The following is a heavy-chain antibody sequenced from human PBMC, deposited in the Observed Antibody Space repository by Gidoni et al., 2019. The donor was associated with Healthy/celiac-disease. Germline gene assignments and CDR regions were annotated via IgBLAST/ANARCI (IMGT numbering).Heavy chain of an antibody. CDR1: GYTFTSSD. V-gene: IGHV1-8*01. CDR2: MDPNSGNT. Sequence: QVQLVQSGAEVKKPGASVKLYCTASGYTFTSSDLNWVRQATVPGLEWMGWMDPNSGNTGYAQKFQGRVTMTRNTSISTAYMELSSLRSEDTAVYYCARVDSQHWGQGTLVTVSS. J-gene: IGHJ1*01. CDR3: ARVDSQH.